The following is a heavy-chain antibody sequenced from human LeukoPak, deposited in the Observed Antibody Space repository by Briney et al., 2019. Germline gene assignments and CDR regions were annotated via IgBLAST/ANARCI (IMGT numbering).Heavy chain of an antibody. V-gene: IGHV3-9*01. CDR1: GFTFDDYA. J-gene: IGHJ4*02. Sequence: SLRLSCAASGFTFDDYAMHWVRQAPGKGLEWVSGISWNSGSIGYADSVKGRFTISRDNAKNSLYLQMNSLRAEDTALYYCAKGFSGYDVIDYWGQGTLVTVSS. CDR2: ISWNSGSI. CDR3: AKGFSGYDVIDY. D-gene: IGHD5-12*01.